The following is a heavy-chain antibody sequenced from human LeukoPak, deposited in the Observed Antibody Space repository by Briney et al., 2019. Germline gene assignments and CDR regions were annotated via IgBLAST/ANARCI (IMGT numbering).Heavy chain of an antibody. D-gene: IGHD3-10*01. J-gene: IGHJ4*02. CDR2: ISYDGSNA. Sequence: GGSLRLSCAASGFTFNNYGMQWVRQAPDKGLEWVAIISYDGSNAYYADSVKGRFTISRDNAKNTLYLQMNSLRAEDTAVYYCAREATGSFDYWGQGTLVTVSS. CDR3: AREATGSFDY. CDR1: GFTFNNYG. V-gene: IGHV3-30*03.